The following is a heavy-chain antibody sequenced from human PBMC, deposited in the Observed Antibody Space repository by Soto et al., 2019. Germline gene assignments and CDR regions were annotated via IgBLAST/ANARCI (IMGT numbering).Heavy chain of an antibody. Sequence: SETLSLTCTVSGASISSGGYYWSWIRQHPGKGLEWIGYIYYSGSTYYNPSLKSRVTISVDTSKNQFSLKLSSVTAADTAVYYCARDFGYSYGYYYYGMDVWGQGTTVTVSS. CDR1: GASISSGGYY. V-gene: IGHV4-31*03. CDR2: IYYSGST. J-gene: IGHJ6*02. CDR3: ARDFGYSYGYYYYGMDV. D-gene: IGHD5-18*01.